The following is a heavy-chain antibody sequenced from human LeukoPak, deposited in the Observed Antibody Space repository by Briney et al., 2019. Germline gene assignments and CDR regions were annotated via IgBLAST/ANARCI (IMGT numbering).Heavy chain of an antibody. V-gene: IGHV3-30*03. D-gene: IGHD6-19*01. CDR1: GFTFSRYG. J-gene: IGHJ4*02. CDR3: VSGSSEVFDY. Sequence: PGRSLRLSCAASGFTFSRYGMHWVRQAPGKGLEWVAVISYDGSSKYYGDSVKGRFTISRDNGKNSLYLQINSLRAEDTAVYYCVSGSSEVFDYWGQGTLVTVSS. CDR2: ISYDGSSK.